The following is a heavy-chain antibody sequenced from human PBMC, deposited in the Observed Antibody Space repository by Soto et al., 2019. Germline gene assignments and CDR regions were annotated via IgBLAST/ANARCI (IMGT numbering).Heavy chain of an antibody. D-gene: IGHD1-1*01. Sequence: GGSLRLSCAASGFTFNRYWMHWVRQAPGKGLVWISRIKNDGSSTSYADSVKGRFSISRDNGKNTLYLQMNSLRVEDTAVYYCAKFDDDYYYMDVWGKGTTVTVSS. J-gene: IGHJ6*03. V-gene: IGHV3-74*01. CDR2: IKNDGSST. CDR3: AKFDDDYYYMDV. CDR1: GFTFNRYW.